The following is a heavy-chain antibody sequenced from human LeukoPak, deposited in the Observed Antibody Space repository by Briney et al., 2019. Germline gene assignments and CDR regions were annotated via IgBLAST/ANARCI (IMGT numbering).Heavy chain of an antibody. Sequence: GASVKVSCKASGYTFTSYGISWVRQAPGQGLEWMGWISAYNGNTNYAQKLQGRVTMTTDTSTSTAYMELRSLRSDDTAVYYCAINYDSSGPDYFDYWGQGTLVTVSS. CDR2: ISAYNGNT. CDR3: AINYDSSGPDYFDY. CDR1: GYTFTSYG. V-gene: IGHV1-18*01. D-gene: IGHD3-22*01. J-gene: IGHJ4*02.